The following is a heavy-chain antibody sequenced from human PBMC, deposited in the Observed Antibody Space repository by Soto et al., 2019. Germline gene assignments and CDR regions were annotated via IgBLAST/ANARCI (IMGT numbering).Heavy chain of an antibody. CDR2: IYAAGST. CDR1: GFTVSRHY. V-gene: IGHV3-53*01. D-gene: IGHD4-4*01. Sequence: GGSLRLSCAASGFTVSRHYISWVRQAPGKGLEWVSVIYAAGSTYYADSVKGRFTISRDNSKNIVYPQMDSLRAEDTAVYYCARKAGPTQFYYDSWGQGIRVTVSS. CDR3: ARKAGPTQFYYDS. J-gene: IGHJ4*02.